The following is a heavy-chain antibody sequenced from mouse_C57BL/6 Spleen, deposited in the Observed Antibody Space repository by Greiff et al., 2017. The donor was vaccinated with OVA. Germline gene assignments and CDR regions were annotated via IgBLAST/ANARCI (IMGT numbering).Heavy chain of an antibody. D-gene: IGHD1-1*01. J-gene: IGHJ1*03. V-gene: IGHV5-6*02. CDR1: GFTFSSYG. CDR2: ISSGGSYT. Sequence: EVMLVQSGGDLVKPGGSLKLSCAASGFTFSSYGMSWVRQTPDKRLEWVATISSGGSYTYYPDSVKGRFTITRDNAKNTLYLQMSRLQTEDTAMSSFAPTPYCYASSCGYFDVWGTGTTLTVSS. CDR3: APTPYCYASSCGYFDV.